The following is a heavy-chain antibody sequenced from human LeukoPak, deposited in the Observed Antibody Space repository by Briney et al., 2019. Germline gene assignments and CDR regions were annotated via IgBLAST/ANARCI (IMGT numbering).Heavy chain of an antibody. D-gene: IGHD4-17*01. CDR1: GFTFSSYG. CDR2: ISYDGSNK. V-gene: IGHV3-30*18. Sequence: GGSLRLSCAASGFTFSSYGMHWVRQAPGKGLEWVAVISYDGSNKYYADSVKGRFTISRDNSKNTLYLQMNSLRAEDTAVYYCAKDLVNTVTYAFDIWGQGTMVTVSS. CDR3: AKDLVNTVTYAFDI. J-gene: IGHJ3*02.